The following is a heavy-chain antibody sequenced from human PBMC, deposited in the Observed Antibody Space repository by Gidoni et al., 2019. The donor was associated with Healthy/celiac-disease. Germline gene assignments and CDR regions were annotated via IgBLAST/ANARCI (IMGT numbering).Heavy chain of an antibody. CDR1: GFTFSSYA. CDR2: ISGSGGST. Sequence: EVQLLESGGGLVQPGGSLRLSCAASGFTFSSYAISWVRQAPGKGLEWVSAISGSGGSTYYADSVKGRFTISRDNSKNTLYLQMNSLRAEDTAVYYCAKGVDYDFWSGYYSDYWGQGTLVTVSS. J-gene: IGHJ4*02. D-gene: IGHD3-3*01. V-gene: IGHV3-23*01. CDR3: AKGVDYDFWSGYYSDY.